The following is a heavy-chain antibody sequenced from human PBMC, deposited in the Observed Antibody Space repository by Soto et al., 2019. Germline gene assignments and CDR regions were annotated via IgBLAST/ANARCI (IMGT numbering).Heavy chain of an antibody. CDR1: GYTLTELS. CDR3: ATDLIPKGTWNRPPVDY. J-gene: IGHJ4*02. CDR2: FDPEDGET. D-gene: IGHD1-1*01. Sequence: GPSVKVSCKVSGYTLTELSMHWVRQAPGKGLEWMGGFDPEDGETIYAQKFQGRVTMTEDTSTDTAYMELSSLRSEDTAVYYCATDLIPKGTWNRPPVDYWGQGTLVTVSS. V-gene: IGHV1-24*01.